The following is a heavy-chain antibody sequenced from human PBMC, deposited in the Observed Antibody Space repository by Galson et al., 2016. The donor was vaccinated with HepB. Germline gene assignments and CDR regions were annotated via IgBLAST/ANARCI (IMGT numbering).Heavy chain of an antibody. CDR2: IWYDGSNK. CDR1: GFTFSSHP. CDR3: ARDGYVWGSYRPSRYYHYYMDV. V-gene: IGHV3-33*08. J-gene: IGHJ6*03. Sequence: SLRLSCAASGFTFSSHPMNWVRQAPGKGLEWVAVIWYDGSNKYYADSVKGRFTISRDNSKNTLYLQMNRLRAEDPAVYYCARDGYVWGSYRPSRYYHYYMDVWGKGTTVTVSS. D-gene: IGHD3-16*02.